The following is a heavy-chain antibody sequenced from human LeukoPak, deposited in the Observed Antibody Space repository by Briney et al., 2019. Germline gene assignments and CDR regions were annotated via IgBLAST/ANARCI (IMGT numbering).Heavy chain of an antibody. CDR1: GFTFSSYS. D-gene: IGHD3-10*01. V-gene: IGHV3-48*04. CDR3: ASSRYYGSGSYRPWD. Sequence: PGGSLRLSCAASGFTFSSYSMNWVRQAPGKGLEWVSYISSSGTTMYYADSVKGRFTISRDNAKDSLYLQMNSLRAEDTAVYYCASSRYYGSGSYRPWDWGQGTLVTVSS. CDR2: ISSSGTTM. J-gene: IGHJ4*02.